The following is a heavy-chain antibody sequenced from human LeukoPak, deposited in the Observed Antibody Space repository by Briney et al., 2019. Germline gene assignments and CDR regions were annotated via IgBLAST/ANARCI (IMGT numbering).Heavy chain of an antibody. Sequence: AASVKVSCKASGYTFTGYYMHWVRQAPGQGLEWMGWINPNSGGTNYAQKFQGRVTMTRDTSISTAYMELSRLRSDDTAVYYCARRAWELVVFPFDYWGQGTLVTVSS. CDR1: GYTFTGYY. V-gene: IGHV1-2*02. CDR2: INPNSGGT. CDR3: ARRAWELVVFPFDY. D-gene: IGHD1-26*01. J-gene: IGHJ4*02.